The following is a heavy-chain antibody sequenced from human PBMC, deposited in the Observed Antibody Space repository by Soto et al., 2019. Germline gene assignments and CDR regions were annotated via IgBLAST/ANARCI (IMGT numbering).Heavy chain of an antibody. J-gene: IGHJ6*02. D-gene: IGHD6-13*01. V-gene: IGHV3-21*01. CDR3: ARNGGSSSWFNYYYGMDV. CDR1: GFTFSSYS. Sequence: EVQLVESGGGLVKPGGSLRLSCAASGFTFSSYSMNWVRQAPGKGLEWVSSISSSSSYIYYADSVKGRFTISRDNAKNSLYLQMNSLRDEDTAVYYCARNGGSSSWFNYYYGMDVWGQGTTVTVSS. CDR2: ISSSSSYI.